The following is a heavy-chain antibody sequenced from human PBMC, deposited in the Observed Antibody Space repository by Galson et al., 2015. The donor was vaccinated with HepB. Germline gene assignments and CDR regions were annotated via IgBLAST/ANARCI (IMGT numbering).Heavy chain of an antibody. V-gene: IGHV3-30*18. CDR1: GFTFSSYG. J-gene: IGHJ4*02. CDR2: ISYDGSNK. CDR3: AKVRSRLSQNFFDY. D-gene: IGHD3-16*02. Sequence: SLRLSCAASGFTFSSYGMHWVRQAPGKGLEWVAVISYDGSNKYYADSVKGRFTISRDNSKNTLYLQMNSLRAEDTAVYYCAKVRSRLSQNFFDYWGQGTLITVSS.